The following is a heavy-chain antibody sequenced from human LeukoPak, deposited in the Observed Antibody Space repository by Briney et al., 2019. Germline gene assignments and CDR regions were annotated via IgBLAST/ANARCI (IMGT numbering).Heavy chain of an antibody. V-gene: IGHV3-21*01. J-gene: IGHJ4*02. CDR3: ASQDYYDGSPLDY. CDR1: GFTFSSYS. Sequence: GGSLRLSCAASGFTFSSYSMNSVRQAPGKGLEGVSSISSSSSYIYYADSVKGRFTISKDNAKNPLYLQMNSLRAEDTAVYYCASQDYYDGSPLDYWGQGTLVTVSS. D-gene: IGHD3-22*01. CDR2: ISSSSSYI.